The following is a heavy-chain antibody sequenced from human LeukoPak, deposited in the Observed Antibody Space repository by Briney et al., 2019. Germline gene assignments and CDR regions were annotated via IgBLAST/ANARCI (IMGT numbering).Heavy chain of an antibody. V-gene: IGHV1-2*02. CDR2: INPNSGGT. CDR3: ARAVVVVPAAIFRNWFDP. D-gene: IGHD2-2*01. CDR1: GYTFTGYY. J-gene: IGHJ5*02. Sequence: SVKVSCKASGYTFTGYYMHWVRQAPGQGLEWMGWINPNSGGTNYAQKFQGRVTMTRDTSISTAYMELSRLRSDDTAVYYCARAVVVVPAAIFRNWFDPWGQGTLVTVSS.